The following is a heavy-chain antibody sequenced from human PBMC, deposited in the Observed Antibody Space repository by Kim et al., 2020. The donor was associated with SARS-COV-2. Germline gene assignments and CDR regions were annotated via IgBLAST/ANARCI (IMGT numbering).Heavy chain of an antibody. J-gene: IGHJ6*02. D-gene: IGHD6-13*01. CDR3: AKDRGGYSSSWFSWGGMDV. CDR2: ISYDGSNK. CDR1: GFTFSSYG. V-gene: IGHV3-30*18. Sequence: GGSLRLSCAASGFTFSSYGMHWVRQAPGKGLEWVAVISYDGSNKYYADSVKGRFTISRDNSKNTLYLQMNSLRAEDTAVYYCAKDRGGYSSSWFSWGGMDVWGQGTTVTVSS.